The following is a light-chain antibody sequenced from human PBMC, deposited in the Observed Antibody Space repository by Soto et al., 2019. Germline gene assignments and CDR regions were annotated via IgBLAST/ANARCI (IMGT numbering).Light chain of an antibody. CDR2: DAS. CDR3: QQYNSYSPWT. V-gene: IGKV1-5*01. CDR1: QSISSW. J-gene: IGKJ1*01. Sequence: DIQMTQSPSTLSASVGDRVTITCRASQSISSWLAWYQQKPWKAPKLLIYDASSLESGVPSRFSGSGSGTEVALNIISLQTDDFATYYCQQYNSYSPWTFGQGTKVEIK.